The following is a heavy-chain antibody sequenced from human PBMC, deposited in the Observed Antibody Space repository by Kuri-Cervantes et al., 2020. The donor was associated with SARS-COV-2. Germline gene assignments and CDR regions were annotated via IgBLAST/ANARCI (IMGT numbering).Heavy chain of an antibody. J-gene: IGHJ6*03. CDR3: ARAAAVTTYYYYYMDV. Sequence: SVTVSCKACGYTFTGYYMHWVRQAPGQGLEWMGWINPNSGGTNYAQKFQGRVTRTRDTSISTAYMELSRLRSDDTAVYYCARAAAVTTYYYYYMDVWGKGTTVTVSS. D-gene: IGHD4-11*01. V-gene: IGHV1-2*02. CDR1: GYTFTGYY. CDR2: INPNSGGT.